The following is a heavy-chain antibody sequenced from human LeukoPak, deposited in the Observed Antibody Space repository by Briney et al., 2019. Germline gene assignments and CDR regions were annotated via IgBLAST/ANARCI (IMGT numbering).Heavy chain of an antibody. CDR2: IYSGGST. J-gene: IGHJ4*02. Sequence: GGSLRLSCAASGFTVSSNYMSWVRQAPGKGLEWVSVIYSGGSTYYADSVKGRFTISRDNSKNTLYLQMNSLRAEDTAVYYCARGHRTYYFDYWGQGTLVTVSS. V-gene: IGHV3-53*01. CDR3: ARGHRTYYFDY. CDR1: GFTVSSNY. D-gene: IGHD1-1*01.